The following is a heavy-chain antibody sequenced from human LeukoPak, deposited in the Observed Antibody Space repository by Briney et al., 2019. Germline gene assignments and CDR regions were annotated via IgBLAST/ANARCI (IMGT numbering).Heavy chain of an antibody. CDR1: GYTFTSYG. V-gene: IGHV1-18*01. D-gene: IGHD6-13*01. Sequence: ASVNVSCKASGYTFTSYGISWVRQAPGQGLEWMGGISAYNGNTNYAQKLQGRVTVTTDTSTSTAYMELRSLRSDDTAVYYCARELGRRVAAPDWFDPWGQGTLVTVSS. CDR2: ISAYNGNT. J-gene: IGHJ5*02. CDR3: ARELGRRVAAPDWFDP.